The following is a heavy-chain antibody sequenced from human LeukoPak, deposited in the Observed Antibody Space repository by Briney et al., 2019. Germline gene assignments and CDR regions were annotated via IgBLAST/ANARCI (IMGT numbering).Heavy chain of an antibody. Sequence: ASVKVSCKASGYTFTSYGIRWVRQAPGQGLEWVGWISAYNGNTNYAQKLQGRVTMTTDTSTSTAYMELRSLRSDDTAVYYCAREVRNYDFWSGAPHYFDYWGQGTLVTVSS. CDR1: GYTFTSYG. V-gene: IGHV1-18*01. CDR3: AREVRNYDFWSGAPHYFDY. CDR2: ISAYNGNT. D-gene: IGHD3-3*01. J-gene: IGHJ4*02.